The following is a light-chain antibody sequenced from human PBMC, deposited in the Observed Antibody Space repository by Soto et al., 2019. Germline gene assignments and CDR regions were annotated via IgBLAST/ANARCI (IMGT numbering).Light chain of an antibody. V-gene: IGKV1-16*01. CDR3: QQYNSYSS. CDR2: AAS. Sequence: DIQLTQSPSSLSASVGDRVTITCRASQGINTYLAWIQQRPGKAPRSLIYAASSLQSGVPSRFRGGGAGTHFSLTISSLQPEDFATYYCQQYNSYSSFGQGTKVEIK. J-gene: IGKJ1*01. CDR1: QGINTY.